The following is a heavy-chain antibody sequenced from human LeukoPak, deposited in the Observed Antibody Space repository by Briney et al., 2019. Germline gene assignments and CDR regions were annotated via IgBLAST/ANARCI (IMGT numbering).Heavy chain of an antibody. J-gene: IGHJ4*02. CDR1: GGSFSGYY. V-gene: IGHV4-34*01. D-gene: IGHD5-18*01. Sequence: SETLSLTCAVYGGSFSGYYWSWIRQPPGKGLEWIGEINHSGSTNYNPSLKSRVTISVDTSKNQSSLKLSSVTAADTAVYYCARHDVDTAMVADWGQGTLVTVSS. CDR2: INHSGST. CDR3: ARHDVDTAMVAD.